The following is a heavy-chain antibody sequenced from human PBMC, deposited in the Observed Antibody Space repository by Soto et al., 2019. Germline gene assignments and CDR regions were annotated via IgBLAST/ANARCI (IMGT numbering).Heavy chain of an antibody. J-gene: IGHJ4*02. Sequence: QVQLQESGPGLVKPSETLSLTYTVSGGSVSSGSYSWSWIRQPPGKGLEWIGYIYYSGSTNYNPSLKSRVTISVDTSKNQFSPKLSSVTAADTAVYYCARDLIWFGEFLYFDYWGQGTLVTVSS. V-gene: IGHV4-61*01. CDR1: GGSVSSGSYS. CDR2: IYYSGST. D-gene: IGHD3-10*01. CDR3: ARDLIWFGEFLYFDY.